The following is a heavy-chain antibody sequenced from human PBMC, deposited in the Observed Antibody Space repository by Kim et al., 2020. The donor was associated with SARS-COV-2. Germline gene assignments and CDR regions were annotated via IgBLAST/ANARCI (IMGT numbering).Heavy chain of an antibody. D-gene: IGHD2-21*02. CDR3: AKALVVVTARSLRDAFDI. Sequence: KGRFTISRDNSKNTLYLQMSSLRADDTAVYYCAKALVVVTARSLRDAFDIWGQGTMVTVSS. J-gene: IGHJ3*02. V-gene: IGHV3-23*01.